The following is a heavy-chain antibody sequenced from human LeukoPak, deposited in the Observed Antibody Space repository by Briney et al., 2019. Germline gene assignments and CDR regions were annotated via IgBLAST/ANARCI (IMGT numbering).Heavy chain of an antibody. D-gene: IGHD3-22*01. V-gene: IGHV4-59*01. Sequence: PSETLSLTCTVSGGSISSYYWSWIRQPPGKGLEWIGYIYYSGSTNYNPSLKSRVTISVDTSKNQFSLKLSSVTAADTAVYYCARSPYYYDSSGYYYFWFDPWGQGTLGPVSS. CDR2: IYYSGST. CDR1: GGSISSYY. J-gene: IGHJ5*02. CDR3: ARSPYYYDSSGYYYFWFDP.